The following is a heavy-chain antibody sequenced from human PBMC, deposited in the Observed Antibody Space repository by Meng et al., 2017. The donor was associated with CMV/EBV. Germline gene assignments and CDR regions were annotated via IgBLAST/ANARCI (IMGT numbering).Heavy chain of an antibody. J-gene: IGHJ4*02. CDR3: VRGWNYVDQRVFDY. D-gene: IGHD1-7*01. Sequence: GESLKISCAASGFTFSSYSMNWVRQAPGKGLEWVSYISSSSSTIYYADSVKGRFTISRDNAKNSLYLQMNSLRAEDTAVYYCVRGWNYVDQRVFDYWGQGTLVTVSS. V-gene: IGHV3-48*04. CDR2: ISSSSSTI. CDR1: GFTFSSYS.